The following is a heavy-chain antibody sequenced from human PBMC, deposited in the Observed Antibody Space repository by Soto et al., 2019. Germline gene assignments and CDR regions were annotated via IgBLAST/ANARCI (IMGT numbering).Heavy chain of an antibody. CDR1: GYTFTSYG. V-gene: IGHV1-18*01. Sequence: ASVKVSCKASGYTFTSYGISWVRQAPGQGLEWMGWISAYNGNTNYAQKLQGRVTMTTDTSTSTAYMELRSLRSDDTAVYYCARAKESIGIAARLFDYWGQGTLVTVSS. CDR3: ARAKESIGIAARLFDY. D-gene: IGHD6-6*01. CDR2: ISAYNGNT. J-gene: IGHJ4*02.